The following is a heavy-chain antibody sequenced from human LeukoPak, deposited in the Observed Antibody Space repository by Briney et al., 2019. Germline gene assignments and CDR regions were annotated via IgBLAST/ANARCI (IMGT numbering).Heavy chain of an antibody. CDR3: AKDSSGYYWAYFDY. J-gene: IGHJ4*02. CDR2: ISGSGGST. CDR1: GLTFSSYA. Sequence: GGSLRLSCAASGLTFSSYAMSWVRQAPGKGLEWVSAISGSGGSTYYADSVKGRFTISRDNSKNTLYLQMNSLRAEDTAVYYCAKDSSGYYWAYFDYWGQGTLVTVSS. D-gene: IGHD3-3*01. V-gene: IGHV3-23*01.